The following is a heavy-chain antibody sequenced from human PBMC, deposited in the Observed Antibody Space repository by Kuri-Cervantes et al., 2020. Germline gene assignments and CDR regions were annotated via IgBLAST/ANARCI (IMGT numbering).Heavy chain of an antibody. CDR1: GGSINRGSYY. D-gene: IGHD3-22*01. V-gene: IGHV4-39*01. Sequence: SETLSLTCTVSGGSINRGSYYWGWIRQPPGKGLEWIGCIHYGVTAYYNPSLKSRVTISGDTSKNQFSLKLSSVTAADTAVYYCARGLSDSSGYYYDRGRLSRSRYYFDYWGQGTLVTVSS. CDR2: IHYGVTA. J-gene: IGHJ4*02. CDR3: ARGLSDSSGYYYDRGRLSRSRYYFDY.